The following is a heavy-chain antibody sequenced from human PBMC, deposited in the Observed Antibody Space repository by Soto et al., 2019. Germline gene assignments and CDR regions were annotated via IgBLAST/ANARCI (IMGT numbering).Heavy chain of an antibody. CDR3: ASITMIVVVTTYYFDY. Sequence: TSETLSLTCTVSGGSISSSSYYWGWIRQPPGKGLEWIGSIYYSGSTYYNPSLKSRVTISVDTSKNQFSLKLSSVTAADTAVYYCASITMIVVVTTYYFDYWGQGTLVTVSS. CDR1: GGSISSSSYY. CDR2: IYYSGST. D-gene: IGHD3-22*01. V-gene: IGHV4-39*01. J-gene: IGHJ4*02.